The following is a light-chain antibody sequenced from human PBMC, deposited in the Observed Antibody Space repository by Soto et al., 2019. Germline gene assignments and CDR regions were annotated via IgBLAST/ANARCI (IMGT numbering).Light chain of an antibody. Sequence: DLQMTQSPSSLSASVGDRVTITCRASQDISHYLAWYQQRPGKVPKLLIHTASILQSGVSSRFSARGSGTDFTLTISSLQPEDVATYYCQKYDGVPWTFGRGTKVEIK. CDR2: TAS. V-gene: IGKV1-27*01. CDR1: QDISHY. J-gene: IGKJ1*01. CDR3: QKYDGVPWT.